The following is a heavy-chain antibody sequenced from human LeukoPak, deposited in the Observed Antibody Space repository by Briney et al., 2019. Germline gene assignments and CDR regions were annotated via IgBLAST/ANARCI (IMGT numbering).Heavy chain of an antibody. CDR3: ARSPRGQLAPFDY. V-gene: IGHV3-7*01. CDR2: IKQDGSEK. CDR1: GFTFSSYW. J-gene: IGHJ4*02. D-gene: IGHD6-6*01. Sequence: GGSLRLSCAASGFTFSSYWMSWVRQAPGKGLEGVANIKQDGSEKYYVDSVKGRFTISRDNAKNSLYLQMNSLRAEDTAVYYCARSPRGQLAPFDYWGQGTLVTVSS.